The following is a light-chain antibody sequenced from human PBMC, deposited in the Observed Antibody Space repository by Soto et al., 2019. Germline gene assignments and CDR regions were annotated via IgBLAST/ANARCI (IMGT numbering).Light chain of an antibody. CDR2: GAS. CDR3: QQYHNWPLT. Sequence: EIVLTQSPATLSVSPGERATLSFRASQSVSNNLAWYQQKPGQAPRLLIYGASTRATGIPARFSGSGSGTEFTLTVSSLQSEDFAVYSCQQYHNWPLTFGGGTKVDI. V-gene: IGKV3-15*01. CDR1: QSVSNN. J-gene: IGKJ4*01.